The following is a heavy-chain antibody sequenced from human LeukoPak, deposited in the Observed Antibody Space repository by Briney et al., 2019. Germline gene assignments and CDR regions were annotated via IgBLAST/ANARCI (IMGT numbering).Heavy chain of an antibody. Sequence: SETLSLTCTVSGGSMSPYHWGWIRQAPGKGLEWTGYIYYSGSTNYNPSLKSRVTISVDTSKNQFSLKLSSVTAADTAVYYCARHLTGTASLHYWGQGTLVTVSS. CDR3: ARHLTGTASLHY. V-gene: IGHV4-59*01. CDR1: GGSMSPYH. J-gene: IGHJ4*02. D-gene: IGHD1-20*01. CDR2: IYYSGST.